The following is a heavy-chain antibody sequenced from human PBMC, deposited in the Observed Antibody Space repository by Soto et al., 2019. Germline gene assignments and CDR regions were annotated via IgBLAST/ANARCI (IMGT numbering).Heavy chain of an antibody. CDR1: GGTFTKYA. J-gene: IGHJ3*01. Sequence: QVQLVQSGAAVRKPGSSVKVSCKASGGTFTKYAITWVRQAPRQGLGWVGGIVPLPGTTNHAQKFRGRVTISADESTGTAYLELSSLRSEETAVYYGASGVGGLGGSSVGPGYAVEVWGEGTMVIASS. CDR3: ASGVGGLGGSSVGPGYAVEV. CDR2: IVPLPGTT. V-gene: IGHV1-69*01. D-gene: IGHD3-22*01.